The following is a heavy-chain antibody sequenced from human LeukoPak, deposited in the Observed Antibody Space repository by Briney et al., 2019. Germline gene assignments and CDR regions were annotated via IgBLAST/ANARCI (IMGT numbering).Heavy chain of an antibody. Sequence: PGGPLRLSCAASGFTFSSYNMNWVRQAPGKGLEWVSYISSSSSIIYYADSVKDRFTISRDNAKNSLYLQMNSLRAEDTAVYYCARGSYQVSWGQGTLVTVSS. CDR2: ISSSSSII. CDR1: GFTFSSYN. V-gene: IGHV3-48*01. J-gene: IGHJ4*02. D-gene: IGHD2/OR15-2a*01. CDR3: ARGSYQVS.